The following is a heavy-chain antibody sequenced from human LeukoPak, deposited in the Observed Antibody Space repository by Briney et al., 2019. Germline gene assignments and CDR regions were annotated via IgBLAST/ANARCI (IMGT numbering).Heavy chain of an antibody. Sequence: ASVKVSCKASGGTFSSYAISWVRQAPGQGLEWMGGIIPIFGTANYAQKFQGRVTITADESTSTAYMELSSLRSEDTAVYYCARDSGRSGNLDYWGQGTLVTVSS. CDR1: GGTFSSYA. CDR3: ARDSGRSGNLDY. D-gene: IGHD4-23*01. V-gene: IGHV1-69*13. CDR2: IIPIFGTA. J-gene: IGHJ4*02.